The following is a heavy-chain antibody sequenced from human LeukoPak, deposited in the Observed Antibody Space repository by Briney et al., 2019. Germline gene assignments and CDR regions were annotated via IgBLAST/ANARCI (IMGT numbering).Heavy chain of an antibody. V-gene: IGHV4-59*01. CDR2: IYYSGST. Sequence: SETLSLTCTVSGGSISSYYWSWIRQPPGKGLEWIGYIYYSGSTNYDPSLKSRVTISVDTSKNQFSLKLSSVTAADTAVYYCARARDWFDPWGQGTLVTVSS. D-gene: IGHD5-12*01. CDR3: ARARDWFDP. CDR1: GGSISSYY. J-gene: IGHJ5*02.